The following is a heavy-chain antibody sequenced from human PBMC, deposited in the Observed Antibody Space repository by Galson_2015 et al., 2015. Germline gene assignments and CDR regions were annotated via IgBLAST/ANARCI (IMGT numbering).Heavy chain of an antibody. V-gene: IGHV1-46*01. D-gene: IGHD6-13*01. CDR1: GYTFSSYY. J-gene: IGHJ4*02. CDR2: IKPSGGTR. CDR3: TRGLGTGIAAALYS. Sequence: SVKVSCKASGYTFSSYYMQWVRQAPGQGLEWMGIIKPSGGTRSYAQKFQGRVTMTTDTSTSTVYMELSGLRFEDTAVYYCTRGLGTGIAAALYSWGQGTLVTVSS.